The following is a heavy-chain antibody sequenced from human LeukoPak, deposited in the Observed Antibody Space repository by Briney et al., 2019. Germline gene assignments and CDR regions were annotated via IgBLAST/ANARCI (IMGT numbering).Heavy chain of an antibody. D-gene: IGHD3-10*01. J-gene: IGHJ4*02. Sequence: SETLSLTCAVSGYSISSGYYWGWIRQPPGKGLEWIGSIYHSGSTYYNPSLKSRVTISVDTSKNQFSLKLSSVTAADTAVYYCARRPYGSGSAFYYFDYWGQGTLVTVSS. CDR3: ARRPYGSGSAFYYFDY. CDR2: IYHSGST. V-gene: IGHV4-38-2*01. CDR1: GYSISSGYY.